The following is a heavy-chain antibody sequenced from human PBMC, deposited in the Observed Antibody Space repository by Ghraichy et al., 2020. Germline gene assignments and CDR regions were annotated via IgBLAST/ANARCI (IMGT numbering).Heavy chain of an antibody. CDR2: ISSSSSTI. D-gene: IGHD3-22*01. CDR3: ARDSDYYDSSGYYWTQPLDY. J-gene: IGHJ4*02. Sequence: GGSLRLSCAASGFTFSSYSMNWVRQAPGKGLEWVSYISSSSSTIYYADSVKGRFTISRDNAKNSLYLQMNSLRDEDTAVYYCARDSDYYDSSGYYWTQPLDYWGQGTLVTVSS. V-gene: IGHV3-48*02. CDR1: GFTFSSYS.